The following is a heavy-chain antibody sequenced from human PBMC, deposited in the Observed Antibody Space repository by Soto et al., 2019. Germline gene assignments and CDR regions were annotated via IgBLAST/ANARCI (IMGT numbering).Heavy chain of an antibody. V-gene: IGHV1-18*01. Sequence: GASVKVSCKASGYTFTSYGISWVRQAPGQGLEWMGWISAYNGNTNYAQKLQGRVTMTTDTSTSTAYMELRSLRSDDTAVYYCARLRGPYYYDSSCYFVYWGQGTLVTVSS. J-gene: IGHJ4*02. D-gene: IGHD3-22*01. CDR3: ARLRGPYYYDSSCYFVY. CDR1: GYTFTSYG. CDR2: ISAYNGNT.